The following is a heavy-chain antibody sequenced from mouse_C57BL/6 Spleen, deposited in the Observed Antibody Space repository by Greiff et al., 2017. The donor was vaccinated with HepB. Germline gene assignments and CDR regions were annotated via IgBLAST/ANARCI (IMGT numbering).Heavy chain of an antibody. J-gene: IGHJ2*01. CDR1: GYSITSGYY. CDR3: ANIYYDYDGNFDY. V-gene: IGHV3-6*01. Sequence: EVKLQESGPGLVKPSQSLSLTCSVTGYSITSGYYWNWIRQFPGNKLEWMGYISYDGSNNYNPSLKNRISITRDTSKNQFFLKLNSVTTEDTATYYCANIYYDYDGNFDYWGQGTTLTVSS. D-gene: IGHD2-4*01. CDR2: ISYDGSN.